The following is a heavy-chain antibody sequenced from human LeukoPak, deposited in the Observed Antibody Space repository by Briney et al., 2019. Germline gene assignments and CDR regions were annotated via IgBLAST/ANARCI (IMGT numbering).Heavy chain of an antibody. CDR2: IYYSGST. J-gene: IGHJ5*02. CDR3: ARHEYPRGGYNWFDP. D-gene: IGHD5-12*01. Sequence: SETLSLTCTVSGSSISSYYWSWIRQPPGKGLEWIGYIYYSGSTNYNPSLKSRVTISVDTSKNQFSLKLSSVTAADTAVYYCARHEYPRGGYNWFDPWGQGTLVSVSS. V-gene: IGHV4-59*08. CDR1: GSSISSYY.